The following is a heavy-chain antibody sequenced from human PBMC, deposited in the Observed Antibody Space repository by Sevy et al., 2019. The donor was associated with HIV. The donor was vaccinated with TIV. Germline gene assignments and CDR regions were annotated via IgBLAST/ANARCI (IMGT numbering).Heavy chain of an antibody. Sequence: GGSLRLSCAASGFSFRGSAVHWVRQTLGKGLEWVGRIKSKGGNYATLYSSAVKDRFTISSNDSTNTENLQMNSLQTEDTAIYYCRSLDLVVTGATLRGRNQKTIDWWGQGSLVTVSS. CDR3: RSLDLVVTGATLRGRNQKTIDW. CDR1: GFSFRGSA. CDR2: IKSKGGNYAT. V-gene: IGHV3-73*01. D-gene: IGHD2-15*01. J-gene: IGHJ4*02.